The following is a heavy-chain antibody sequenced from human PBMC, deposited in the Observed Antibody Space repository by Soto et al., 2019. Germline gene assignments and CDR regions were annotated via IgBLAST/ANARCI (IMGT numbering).Heavy chain of an antibody. CDR1: GYTFTSYY. CDR3: AREGGVGATFDY. Sequence: ASVKVSCKASGYTFTSYYMHWVRQAPGQGLECMVIINPSGGSTSXXXKFQGRVXXTRDTSTSTVXMELSXLRSEDTAVYYCAREGGVGATFDYWCQGTLVTVSS. D-gene: IGHD1-26*01. V-gene: IGHV1-46*01. J-gene: IGHJ4*02. CDR2: INPSGGST.